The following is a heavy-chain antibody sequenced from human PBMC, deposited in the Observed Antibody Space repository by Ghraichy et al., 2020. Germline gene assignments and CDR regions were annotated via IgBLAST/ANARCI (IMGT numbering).Heavy chain of an antibody. D-gene: IGHD6-19*01. V-gene: IGHV4-38-2*01. CDR1: GYSISSGYY. CDR2: IYHSGST. CDR3: ARSSRFSAIDY. Sequence: SETLSLTCAVSGYSISSGYYWGWIRQPPGKGLEWIGSIYHSGSTYYNPSLKSRVNISVDTSKNQFSLKLSSVTAADTAVYYCARSSRFSAIDYWGQGTLVTVSS. J-gene: IGHJ4*02.